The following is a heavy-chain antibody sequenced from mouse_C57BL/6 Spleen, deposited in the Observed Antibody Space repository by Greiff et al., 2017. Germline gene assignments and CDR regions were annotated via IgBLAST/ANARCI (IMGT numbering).Heavy chain of an antibody. V-gene: IGHV1-66*01. CDR1: GYSFTSYY. CDR3: ASHDGFAY. CDR2: IYPGSGNT. J-gene: IGHJ3*01. Sequence: VQLQESGPELVKPGASVKISCKASGYSFTSYYIHWVKQRPGQGLEWIGWIYPGSGNTKYNEKFKGKATLTADTSSSTAYMQLSSLTSEDSAVYYCASHDGFAYWGQGTLVTVSA. D-gene: IGHD1-1*01.